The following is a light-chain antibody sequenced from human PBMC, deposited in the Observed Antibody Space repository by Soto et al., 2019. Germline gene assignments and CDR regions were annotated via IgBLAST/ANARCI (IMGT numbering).Light chain of an antibody. CDR1: SSDVGTYKY. Sequence: QSVLTQPRSVSGSPGQSVAISCTGTSSDVGTYKYVSWYQQHPGKAPKLIIYDVTERPSGVPDRFSASKSGNTASLTISGLQTEDEADYYCCSYAGTYTPVVFGGGTKPTVL. CDR2: DVT. CDR3: CSYAGTYTPVV. J-gene: IGLJ2*01. V-gene: IGLV2-11*01.